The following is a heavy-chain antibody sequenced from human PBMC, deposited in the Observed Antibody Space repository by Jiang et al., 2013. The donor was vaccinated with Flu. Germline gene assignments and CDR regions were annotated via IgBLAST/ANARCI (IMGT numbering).Heavy chain of an antibody. CDR1: GYSFTSYW. Sequence: GAEVKKPGESLKISCKGSGYSFTSYWIGWVRQMPGKGLEWMGIIYPGDSDTRYSPSFQGQVTISADKSISTAYLQWSSLKASDTAMYYCARRAQRWLQKKGVSVAFDIWGQGTMVTVSS. CDR3: ARRAQRWLQKKGVSVAFDI. J-gene: IGHJ3*02. CDR2: IYPGDSDT. D-gene: IGHD5-24*01. V-gene: IGHV5-51*03.